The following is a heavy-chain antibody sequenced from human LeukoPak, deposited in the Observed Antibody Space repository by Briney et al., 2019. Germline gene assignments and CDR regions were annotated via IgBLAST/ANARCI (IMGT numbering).Heavy chain of an antibody. J-gene: IGHJ5*02. D-gene: IGHD3-3*01. CDR3: ARDGATGVFET. CDR1: GFTFSSYS. V-gene: IGHV4-31*02. Sequence: LRLSCAASGFTFSSYSMNWIRQYPGKGLEWIGHIYYSGSPSYNPSLKSRVTISIDTSKNHFSLNLTSVTAADTAVYYCARDGATGVFETWGQGTPVAVSS. CDR2: IYYSGSP.